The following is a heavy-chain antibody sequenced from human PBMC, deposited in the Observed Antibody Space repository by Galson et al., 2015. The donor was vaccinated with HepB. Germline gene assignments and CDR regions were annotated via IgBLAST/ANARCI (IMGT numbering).Heavy chain of an antibody. CDR2: ISGSGGST. J-gene: IGHJ4*02. V-gene: IGHV3-23*01. Sequence: SLRLSCAASGFTFSSYAMSWVRQAPGKGLEWVSAISGSGGSTYYADSVKGRFTISRDNSKNTPYLQMNSLRAEDTAVYYCAKTRDIVVVVTRFFDYWGQGTLVTVSS. D-gene: IGHD2-15*01. CDR3: AKTRDIVVVVTRFFDY. CDR1: GFTFSSYA.